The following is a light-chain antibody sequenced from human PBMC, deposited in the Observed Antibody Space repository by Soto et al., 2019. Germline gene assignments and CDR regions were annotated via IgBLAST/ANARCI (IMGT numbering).Light chain of an antibody. CDR2: DNN. Sequence: QSVLTQPPSVSAAPGQKVTISCTGSSSNIGDNYVSWYQQFPGTAPQLLIYDNNERPSGIPDRFSASKSGTSATLGITGLQTGDEADYYCGPWDSSLGAGVFGGGTKLTVL. V-gene: IGLV1-51*01. CDR1: SSNIGDNY. J-gene: IGLJ2*01. CDR3: GPWDSSLGAGV.